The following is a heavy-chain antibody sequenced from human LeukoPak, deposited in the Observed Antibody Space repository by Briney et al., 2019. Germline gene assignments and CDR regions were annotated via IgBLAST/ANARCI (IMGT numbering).Heavy chain of an antibody. J-gene: IGHJ4*02. V-gene: IGHV3-9*01. CDR1: GFTFDDYA. CDR2: ISWNSGSI. D-gene: IGHD3-22*01. CDR3: AKGYYTYYDSSCYPYYFDY. Sequence: DRSLRLSCAASGFTFDDYAMHWVRHAPGKGLEWVSGISWNSGSIGYADSVKGRFTISRDNTKNSLYLQMNSLRAEDTALYYCAKGYYTYYDSSCYPYYFDYWGQGTLVTVSS.